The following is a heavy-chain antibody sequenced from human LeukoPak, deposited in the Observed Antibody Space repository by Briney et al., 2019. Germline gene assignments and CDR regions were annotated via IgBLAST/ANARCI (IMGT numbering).Heavy chain of an antibody. CDR3: VRGSGWYYY. V-gene: IGHV4-59*01. CDR2: IYYSGST. D-gene: IGHD6-19*01. Sequence: PSETLSLTCTVSGGCISTYYWSWIRQPPGKGLEWIGYIYYSGSTNYNPSLKSRVTISVDTSKNQFSLKLSSVTAAGTAVYYCVRGSGWYYYWGQGTLVTVAS. J-gene: IGHJ4*02. CDR1: GGCISTYY.